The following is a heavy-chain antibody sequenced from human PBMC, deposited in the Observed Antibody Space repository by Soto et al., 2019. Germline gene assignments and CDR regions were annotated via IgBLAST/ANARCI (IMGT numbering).Heavy chain of an antibody. D-gene: IGHD2-2*01. V-gene: IGHV4-30-4*01. CDR2: IYHTGNT. CDR1: GGSISYDSY. J-gene: IGHJ5*01. Sequence: SETLSLTCTVSGGSISYDSYWSWIRQTPGKGLEWIGYIYHTGNTYYNPSLRSRVSISVDKSKSQFSLKLISVTAADTAVYFCARDEYQLLSSVSWFDSWGQGTLVTVSS. CDR3: ARDEYQLLSSVSWFDS.